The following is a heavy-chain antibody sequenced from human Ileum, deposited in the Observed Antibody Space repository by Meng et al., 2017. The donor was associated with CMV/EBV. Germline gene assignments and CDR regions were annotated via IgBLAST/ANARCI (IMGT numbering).Heavy chain of an antibody. CDR1: GGSISSGGYS. Sequence: SGGSISSGGYSWSWIRQHPGQGLEWIGFIYYSGSTYCNPSLKSRVTISVDTSKNQFSLKLSSVTAADTAVYYCAREREVFEAIYFDYWGQGTLVTVSS. J-gene: IGHJ4*02. CDR3: AREREVFEAIYFDY. D-gene: IGHD5-24*01. CDR2: IYYSGST. V-gene: IGHV4-31*02.